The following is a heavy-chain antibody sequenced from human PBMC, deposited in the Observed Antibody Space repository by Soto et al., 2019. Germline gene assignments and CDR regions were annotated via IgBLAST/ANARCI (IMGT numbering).Heavy chain of an antibody. D-gene: IGHD2-15*01. CDR3: ARPYCSGGTCYSPPDF. J-gene: IGHJ4*02. Sequence: HPGGSLRLSCAASGFPFSTFWMHWVRQAPGKGLVWVAHINSDGSITDYGDSVKGRFTISRDNTKNTLYLQMNNLRAEDTAVYFCARPYCSGGTCYSPPDFWGQGALVTVSS. V-gene: IGHV3-74*01. CDR2: INSDGSIT. CDR1: GFPFSTFW.